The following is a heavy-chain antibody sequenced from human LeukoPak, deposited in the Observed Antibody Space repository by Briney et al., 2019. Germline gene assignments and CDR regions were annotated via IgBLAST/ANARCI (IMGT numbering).Heavy chain of an antibody. J-gene: IGHJ4*02. Sequence: GASVKVSCKASVYTFTGYYLHWVRQPPGQGLEWMGWINPNSGGTNYAQKFQGRVTMSRDTSINTDYMEQSRLRPDDTAVYYCARDVPGELFYGDKGTLVTVSS. D-gene: IGHD3-10*01. V-gene: IGHV1-2*02. CDR1: VYTFTGYY. CDR2: INPNSGGT. CDR3: ARDVPGELFY.